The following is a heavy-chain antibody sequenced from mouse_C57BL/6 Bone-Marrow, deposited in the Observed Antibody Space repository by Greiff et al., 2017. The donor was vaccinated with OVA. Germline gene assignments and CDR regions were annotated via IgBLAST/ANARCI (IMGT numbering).Heavy chain of an antibody. V-gene: IGHV1-18*01. Sequence: EVKLMESGPELVKPGASVKIPCKASGYTFTDYNMDWVKQSHGKSLEWIGDINPNNGGTIYNQKFKGKATLTVDKSSSTAYMELRSLTSEDTAVYYCARKGYDYVSYFFDYWGQGTTLTVSS. J-gene: IGHJ2*01. CDR3: ARKGYDYVSYFFDY. CDR2: INPNNGGT. CDR1: GYTFTDYN. D-gene: IGHD2-4*01.